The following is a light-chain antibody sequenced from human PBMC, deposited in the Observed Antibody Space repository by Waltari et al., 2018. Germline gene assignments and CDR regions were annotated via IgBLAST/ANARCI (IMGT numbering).Light chain of an antibody. CDR2: SLS. CDR1: QSLQDTSDGYIF. CDR3: MQRLEFPVT. J-gene: IGKJ4*01. V-gene: IGKV2-40*01. Sequence: IVLTQSPPFLPVTPGEPASISCRSSQSLQDTSDGYIFLDWFVQKPGQSPQLLIYSLSYRASGVPDRFSGSGSDTDFRLEISRVESEDAGVYYCMQRLEFPVTFGPGTKVAI.